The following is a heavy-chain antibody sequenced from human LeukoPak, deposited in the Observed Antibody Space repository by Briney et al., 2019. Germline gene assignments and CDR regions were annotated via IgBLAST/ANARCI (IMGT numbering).Heavy chain of an antibody. D-gene: IGHD1-26*01. V-gene: IGHV3-23*01. CDR1: GFTFSNYA. J-gene: IGHJ2*01. CDR3: AKYPTGSYFSYWYFDL. CDR2: ISGSGGST. Sequence: PGGSLRLSCAASGFTFSNYAMIWVRQAPGKGLEWVSAISGSGGSTYYADSVKGRFTISRDNSKNTQYLQMNSLRAEDTAVYYCAKYPTGSYFSYWYFDLWGRGILVTVSS.